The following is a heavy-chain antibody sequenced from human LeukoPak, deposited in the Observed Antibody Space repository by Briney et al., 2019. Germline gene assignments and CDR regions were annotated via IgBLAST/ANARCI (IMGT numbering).Heavy chain of an antibody. CDR3: ARDKEQQLVRYYFDY. J-gene: IGHJ4*02. D-gene: IGHD6-13*01. Sequence: GGSLRLSCAASGFTFSSYGMHWVCQAPGKGLEWVAVIWYDGSNKYYADSVKGRFTISRDNSKNTLYLQMNSLRAEDTAVYYCARDKEQQLVRYYFDYWGQGTLVTVSS. CDR2: IWYDGSNK. V-gene: IGHV3-33*01. CDR1: GFTFSSYG.